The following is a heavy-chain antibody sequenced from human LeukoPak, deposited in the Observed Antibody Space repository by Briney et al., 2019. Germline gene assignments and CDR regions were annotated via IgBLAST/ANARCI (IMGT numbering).Heavy chain of an antibody. Sequence: ASVKASCKASGYTFTSYGISWVRQAPGQGLECMGWITAYNGNTNYAQKHQGRGTMNTDTSTSTADRELRSLRSDETAVYYCARPSGGGYFDYWGQGTLVTVSS. J-gene: IGHJ4*02. CDR3: ARPSGGGYFDY. V-gene: IGHV1-18*01. CDR2: ITAYNGNT. CDR1: GYTFTSYG. D-gene: IGHD3-10*01.